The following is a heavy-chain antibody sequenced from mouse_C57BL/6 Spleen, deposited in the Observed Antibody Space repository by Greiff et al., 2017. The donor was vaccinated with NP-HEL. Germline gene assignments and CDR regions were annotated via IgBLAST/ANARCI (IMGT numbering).Heavy chain of an antibody. CDR1: GYTFTSYW. Sequence: VQLQQPGAELVKPGASVKLSCKASGYTFTSYWMHWVKQRPGQGLEWIGMIHPNSGSTNYNEKFKSKATLTVDKSSSTAYMQLSSLTSEDSAVYYCARWSSSHEAMDYWGQGTSVTVSS. D-gene: IGHD1-1*01. CDR3: ARWSSSHEAMDY. V-gene: IGHV1-64*01. CDR2: IHPNSGST. J-gene: IGHJ4*01.